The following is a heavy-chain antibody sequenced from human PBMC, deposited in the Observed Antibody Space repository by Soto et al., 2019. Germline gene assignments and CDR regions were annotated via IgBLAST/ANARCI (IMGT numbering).Heavy chain of an antibody. J-gene: IGHJ5*02. Sequence: SETLSLTCAVYGGSFSGYYWSWIRQPPGKGLEWIGEINHSGSTNYNPSLKSRVTISVDTSKNQFSLKLSSVTAADTAVYYCARKLMYYDFWSGYGWFDPWGQGTLVTVSS. CDR1: GGSFSGYY. CDR3: ARKLMYYDFWSGYGWFDP. CDR2: INHSGST. D-gene: IGHD3-3*01. V-gene: IGHV4-34*01.